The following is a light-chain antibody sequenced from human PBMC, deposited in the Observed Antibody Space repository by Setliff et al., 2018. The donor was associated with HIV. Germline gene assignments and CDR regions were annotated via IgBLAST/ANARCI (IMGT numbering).Light chain of an antibody. CDR2: EVS. V-gene: IGLV2-14*01. CDR3: SSYTGSRTYV. Sequence: QSVLAQPASVSGSPGQSITISCTGTSSDVGGYNYVSWYQQYPGKAPKLMIYEVSNRPSGVSNRFSGPKSGNTASLTISGLQAEDEADYYCSSYTGSRTYVFGTGTKAPS. CDR1: SSDVGGYNY. J-gene: IGLJ1*01.